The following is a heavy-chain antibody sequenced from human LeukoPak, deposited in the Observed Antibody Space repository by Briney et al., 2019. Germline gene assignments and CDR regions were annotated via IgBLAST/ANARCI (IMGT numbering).Heavy chain of an antibody. J-gene: IGHJ5*02. V-gene: IGHV4-34*01. CDR2: INHSGST. CDR1: GGSFSGYY. CDR3: ARTSIYYDSSGYRS. Sequence: ETLSLTCAVYGGSFSGYYWSWIRQPPGKGLEWIGEINHSGSTNYNPSLKSRVTISVDTSKNQFSLKLSSVTAADTAVYYCARTSIYYDSSGYRSWGQGTLVTVSS. D-gene: IGHD3-22*01.